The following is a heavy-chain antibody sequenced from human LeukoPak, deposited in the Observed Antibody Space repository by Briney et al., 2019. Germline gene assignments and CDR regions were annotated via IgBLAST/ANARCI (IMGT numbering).Heavy chain of an antibody. CDR3: AGLGGAYFVGGIDS. D-gene: IGHD2/OR15-2a*01. Sequence: SETLSLTCGVSHYFIRSSDYYWGWIRQPPGKGLEWLASVYHNGVTSYKSSLESRLTISVDTSENQFSLKLTSVTAADTAVYYCAGLGGAYFVGGIDSWGRGTLATVTS. CDR2: VYHNGVT. J-gene: IGHJ4*02. V-gene: IGHV4-38-2*01. CDR1: HYFIRSSDYY.